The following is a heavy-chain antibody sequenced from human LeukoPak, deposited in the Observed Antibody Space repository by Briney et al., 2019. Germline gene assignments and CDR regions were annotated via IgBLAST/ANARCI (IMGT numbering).Heavy chain of an antibody. J-gene: IGHJ4*02. Sequence: SETLSLTCTVSGGSISSYYWSWIRQPPGKGLEWIGYIYYSGSTNYNPSLKSRVTISVDTSKNQFSLKLSSVTAADTAVYYCARESSGWYFFDYWGQGTLVTVSS. CDR3: ARESSGWYFFDY. D-gene: IGHD6-19*01. V-gene: IGHV4-59*01. CDR2: IYYSGST. CDR1: GGSISSYY.